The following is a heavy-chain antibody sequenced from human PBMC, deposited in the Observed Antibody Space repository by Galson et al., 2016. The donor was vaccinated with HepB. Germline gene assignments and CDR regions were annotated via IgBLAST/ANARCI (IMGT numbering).Heavy chain of an antibody. CDR1: GLTFSRCD. CDR3: TRGKSLWTMPWNYGLDV. V-gene: IGHV3-13*01. Sequence: SLRLSCAASGLTFSRCDMHWVRQATGKGLEWVSAIETSGATYYPDSVKGRFTISRENGKNSLYLQMDSLRAGDTAVYYCTRGKSLWTMPWNYGLDVWGKGTTVTVSS. CDR2: IETSGAT. D-gene: IGHD2-2*01. J-gene: IGHJ6*04.